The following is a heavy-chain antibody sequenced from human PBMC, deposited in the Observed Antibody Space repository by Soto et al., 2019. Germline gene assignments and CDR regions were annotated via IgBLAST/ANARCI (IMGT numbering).Heavy chain of an antibody. CDR1: GGSFSGYY. CDR2: INHSGGT. Sequence: PSETLSLTCAVYGGSFSGYYWTWIRQPPGTGLEWIGEINHSGGTNYNPSLKSRVTISADTSKNQFSLKLTSVTAADTAVYYCARDKITGLFDYWGQGTLVTVSS. V-gene: IGHV4-34*01. D-gene: IGHD2-8*02. CDR3: ARDKITGLFDY. J-gene: IGHJ4*02.